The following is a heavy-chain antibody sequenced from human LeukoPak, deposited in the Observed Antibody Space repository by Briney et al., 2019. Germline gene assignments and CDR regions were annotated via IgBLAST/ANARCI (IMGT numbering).Heavy chain of an antibody. V-gene: IGHV3-30*04. J-gene: IGHJ4*02. CDR2: ISYDGSNK. D-gene: IGHD2-8*01. Sequence: PGGSLRLSCAASGFTFSSYAMHWARQAPGKGLEWVAVISYDGSNKYYADSVKGRFTISRDNSKNTLYLQMNSLRAEDTAVYYCARDKVNGDYWGQGTLVTVSS. CDR3: ARDKVNGDY. CDR1: GFTFSSYA.